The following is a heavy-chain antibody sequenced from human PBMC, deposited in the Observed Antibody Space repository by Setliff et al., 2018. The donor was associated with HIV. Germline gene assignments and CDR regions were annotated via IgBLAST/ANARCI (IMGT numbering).Heavy chain of an antibody. D-gene: IGHD2-2*01. Sequence: PSETLSLTCTVSGVSVSSCGYYWSWIRQHPGKGLEWIGYVYYTGTTYFNPSLKSRITISVDTSKNQFSLKLGFVTAADTAVYYCARGESTTWDLAEYFQHWGHGTLVTVSS. CDR1: GVSVSSCGYY. V-gene: IGHV4-31*03. J-gene: IGHJ1*01. CDR3: ARGESTTWDLAEYFQH. CDR2: VYYTGTT.